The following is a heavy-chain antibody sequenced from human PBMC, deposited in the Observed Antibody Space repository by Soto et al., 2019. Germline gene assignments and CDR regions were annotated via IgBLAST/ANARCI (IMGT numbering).Heavy chain of an antibody. CDR2: LDQDGRER. CDR3: VCGGNFFVY. D-gene: IGHD3-16*01. Sequence: EVQLVESGGGLVQPGGSLRLSCAAPGFTFSTYWMTWVRRPPGKGLEWVANLDQDGRERYYVDSVRGRFTISRDNAKNSLYLQMNSLRAEDTAVYYCVCGGNFFVYWGQGTLVTVSP. CDR1: GFTFSTYW. V-gene: IGHV3-7*01. J-gene: IGHJ4*02.